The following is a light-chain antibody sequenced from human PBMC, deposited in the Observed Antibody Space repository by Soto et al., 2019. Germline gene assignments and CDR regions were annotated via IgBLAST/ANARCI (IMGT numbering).Light chain of an antibody. CDR3: SSYRSTSVYV. Sequence: QSVLTQPASVSGSPGQSITLSCTGTSRYVGGYNYVSWYPQYPGKAPKLMIYEVTHRPSGVSNRFSGSKSGNTASLTISGLQAEDEANYYCSSYRSTSVYVFGTGTKVTV. V-gene: IGLV2-14*01. CDR1: SRYVGGYNY. J-gene: IGLJ1*01. CDR2: EVT.